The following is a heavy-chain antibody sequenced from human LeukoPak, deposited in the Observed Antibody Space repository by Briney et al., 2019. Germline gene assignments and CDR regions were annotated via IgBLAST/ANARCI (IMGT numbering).Heavy chain of an antibody. D-gene: IGHD1-26*01. CDR3: ARLRSYYRYYYYYMDV. CDR2: IYYSGST. Sequence: PSETLSLTCTVSGGSISSYYWSWIRQPPGKGLEWIGYIYYSGSTNYNPSLKSRVTISVDTSKNQFSLKLSSVTAADTAVYYCARLRSYYRYYYYYMDVWGKGTTVTISS. V-gene: IGHV4-59*12. CDR1: GGSISSYY. J-gene: IGHJ6*03.